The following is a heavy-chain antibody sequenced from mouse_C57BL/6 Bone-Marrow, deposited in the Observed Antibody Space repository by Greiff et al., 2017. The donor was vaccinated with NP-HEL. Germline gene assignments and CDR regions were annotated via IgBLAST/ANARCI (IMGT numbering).Heavy chain of an antibody. J-gene: IGHJ1*03. V-gene: IGHV1-66*01. CDR2: IYPGSGTT. D-gene: IGHD1-1*01. Sequence: VKLQESGPELVKPGASVKISCKASGYSFTSYYIHWVQQRPGQGLEWIGWIYPGSGTTKYNEKFKGKATLTADTSSSTAYMQLSSLTSEDSAVYYCASSLLRSFWYFDVWGTGTTVTVSS. CDR1: GYSFTSYY. CDR3: ASSLLRSFWYFDV.